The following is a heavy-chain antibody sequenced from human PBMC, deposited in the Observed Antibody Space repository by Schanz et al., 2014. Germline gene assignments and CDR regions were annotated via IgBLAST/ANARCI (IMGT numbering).Heavy chain of an antibody. J-gene: IGHJ4*02. V-gene: IGHV3-7*01. Sequence: EVQLVESGGGLFQPGGSLRLSCAASGFTFSTYWMAWVRQAPGKGLEWVANIRQDGSEQYYMDSMRGRFTISRDNTRNSVYLQMDGLRADDTAVYYCARVFRIYMYFFDSWGQGTLVAVSS. CDR3: ARVFRIYMYFFDS. CDR1: GFTFSTYW. CDR2: IRQDGSEQ. D-gene: IGHD3-10*01.